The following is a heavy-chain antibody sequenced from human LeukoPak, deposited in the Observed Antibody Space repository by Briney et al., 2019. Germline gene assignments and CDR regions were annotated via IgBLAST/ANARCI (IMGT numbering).Heavy chain of an antibody. CDR1: GFTFSSYA. D-gene: IGHD1-1*01. CDR2: ISGSGGST. J-gene: IGHJ6*04. Sequence: GGSLRLSCAASGFTFSSYAMSWVRQAPGKGLEWVSAISGSGGSTYYADSVKGRFTISRDNSKNTLYLQMNSLRAEDTAVYYCAKHQPNGTQPDYYYYYGMDVWGKGTTVTVSS. V-gene: IGHV3-23*01. CDR3: AKHQPNGTQPDYYYYYGMDV.